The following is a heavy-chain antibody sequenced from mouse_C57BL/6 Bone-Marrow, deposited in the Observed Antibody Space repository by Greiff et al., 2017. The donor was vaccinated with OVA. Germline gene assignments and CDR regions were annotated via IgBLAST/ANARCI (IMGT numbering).Heavy chain of an antibody. D-gene: IGHD2-5*01. J-gene: IGHJ1*03. CDR2: ISYSGST. Sequence: DVQLQESGPGMVKPSQSLSLTCTVTGYSITSGYDWHWIRHFPGNKLEWMGYISYSGSTNYNPSLKSRISITHDTSKNHFFLKLNSVTTEDTATYYCARNSYYSNGGYFDVWGTGTTVTVSS. CDR3: ARNSYYSNGGYFDV. V-gene: IGHV3-1*01. CDR1: GYSITSGYD.